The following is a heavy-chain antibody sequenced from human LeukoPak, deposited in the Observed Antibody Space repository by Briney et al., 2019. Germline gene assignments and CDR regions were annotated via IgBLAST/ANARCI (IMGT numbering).Heavy chain of an antibody. CDR3: ASTLRSSGYTFDY. D-gene: IGHD3-22*01. CDR2: IYYSGST. Sequence: SETLSLTCTVSGGSISSGGYYWSWIRQHPGKGLEWIGYIYYSGSTYYNPSLKSRVTISVDTSKNQFSLKLSSVTAADTAVYYCASTLRSSGYTFDYWGQGTLVTVSS. CDR1: GGSISSGGYY. V-gene: IGHV4-30-4*08. J-gene: IGHJ4*02.